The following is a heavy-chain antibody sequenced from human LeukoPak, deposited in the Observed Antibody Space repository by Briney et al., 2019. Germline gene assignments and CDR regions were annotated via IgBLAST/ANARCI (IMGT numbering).Heavy chain of an antibody. CDR2: ISAYNGNT. D-gene: IGHD6-19*01. Sequence: ASVKVSCKASGYTFTSYGISWVRQAPGQGLEWMGWISAYNGNTNYAQKLQGRVTMTTDTSTSTAYMELSGLTSEDTAIYYCARGPALHSKWVGGRWFDPWGQGTLLTVSS. V-gene: IGHV1-18*01. J-gene: IGHJ5*02. CDR3: ARGPALHSKWVGGRWFDP. CDR1: GYTFTSYG.